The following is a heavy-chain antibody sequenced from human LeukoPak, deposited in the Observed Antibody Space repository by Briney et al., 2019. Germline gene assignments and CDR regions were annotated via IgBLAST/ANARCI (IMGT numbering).Heavy chain of an antibody. V-gene: IGHV3-7*01. CDR2: IKEDGSEE. Sequence: EGSLRLSCAASGFTFSKYWMSWVRQAPGKGLEWVANIKEDGSEEYYVDSVKGRFTISRDNAKNSLYLQMNSLRAEDTAVYYCARDEPYYDFWSGYSNNWFDPWGQGTLVTVSS. CDR3: ARDEPYYDFWSGYSNNWFDP. CDR1: GFTFSKYW. D-gene: IGHD3-3*01. J-gene: IGHJ5*02.